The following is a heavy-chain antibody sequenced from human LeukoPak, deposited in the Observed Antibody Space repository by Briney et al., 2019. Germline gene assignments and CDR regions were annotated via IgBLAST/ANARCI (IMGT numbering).Heavy chain of an antibody. CDR2: INSDGSST. J-gene: IGHJ5*02. V-gene: IGHV3-74*01. D-gene: IGHD2-15*01. CDR3: AREYSTGFDP. CDR1: GFTFSRYW. Sequence: GRSLRLSCAASGFTFSRYWMHWVRQGPRKGLVWVSRINSDGSSTSYADSVKGRFTISRDNAKNTLYLQMNSLRAEDTAVYYCAREYSTGFDPWGQGTLVTVSS.